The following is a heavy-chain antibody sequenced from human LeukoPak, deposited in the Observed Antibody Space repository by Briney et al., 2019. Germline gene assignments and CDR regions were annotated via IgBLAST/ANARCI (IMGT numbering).Heavy chain of an antibody. J-gene: IGHJ4*02. CDR1: GGSISSSSYY. Sequence: SETLSLTCTVSGGSISSSSYYWGWIRQPPGKGLEWIGSIYYSGSTYYNPSLKSRVTISVDTSKNQFSLKLSSVTAADTAVYYCASNLWFGESDYWGQGTLVTVSS. D-gene: IGHD3-10*01. CDR2: IYYSGST. CDR3: ASNLWFGESDY. V-gene: IGHV4-39*01.